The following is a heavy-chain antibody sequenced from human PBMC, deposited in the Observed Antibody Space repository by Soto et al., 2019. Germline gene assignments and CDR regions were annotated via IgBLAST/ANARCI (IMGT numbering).Heavy chain of an antibody. CDR1: GFTFRSHG. V-gene: IGHV3-33*01. CDR3: ARPTSGNAFDV. Sequence: QVHLVESGGGVVQPGRSLRLSCAASGFTFRSHGMHWVRQASGKGLEWVAVTWYDGSNKYYIDSVKGRFTISRDNSKNALYLQMNSLRVEDTAVYYCARPTSGNAFDVWGQGTVVTVSS. J-gene: IGHJ3*01. CDR2: TWYDGSNK.